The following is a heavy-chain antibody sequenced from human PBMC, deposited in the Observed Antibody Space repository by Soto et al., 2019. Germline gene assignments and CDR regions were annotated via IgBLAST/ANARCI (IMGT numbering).Heavy chain of an antibody. CDR2: IIPIFGTA. CDR3: ARDPLGAGTNHYSGMDV. V-gene: IGHV1-69*01. Sequence: QVQLVQSGAEVKKPGSSVKVSCKASGGTFSSYAISWVRQAPGQGLEWMGVIIPIFGTANYAQKFQGRVTITAEESTSTAYMELSSLRSEDTAVYYCARDPLGAGTNHYSGMDVWGQGTTVTVSS. D-gene: IGHD1-1*01. CDR1: GGTFSSYA. J-gene: IGHJ6*02.